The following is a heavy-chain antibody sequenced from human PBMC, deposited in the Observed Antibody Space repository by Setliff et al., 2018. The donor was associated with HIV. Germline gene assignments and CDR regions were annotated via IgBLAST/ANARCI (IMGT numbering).Heavy chain of an antibody. CDR3: ARGFDYAQRPPLYYFDY. D-gene: IGHD2-2*01. J-gene: IGHJ4*02. CDR1: GFIFSDYY. CDR2: ITSSNNYM. V-gene: IGHV3-11*05. Sequence: GSLRLSCAASGFIFSDYYMSWIRQAPGKGLEWVSYITSSNNYMKYADSVKGRFTISRDNAKNSLYLQINSLRAEDTAVYYCARGFDYAQRPPLYYFDYWGQGTLVTVSS.